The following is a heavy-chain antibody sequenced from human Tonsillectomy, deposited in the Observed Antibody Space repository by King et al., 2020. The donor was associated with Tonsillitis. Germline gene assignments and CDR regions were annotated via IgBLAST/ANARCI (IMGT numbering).Heavy chain of an antibody. V-gene: IGHV4-4*02. CDR3: ARGSPSSYFDF. CDR2: IYHSGST. CDR1: GGSISSGNW. Sequence: QLQESGPGLVNPSGTLSLTCAVSGGSISSGNWWSWVRQPPGKGLEWIGEIYHSGSTNYNPSLTGRVTISVDKSKNQFSLKLSSVTAADTAVYFCARGSPSSYFDFWGQGTLVTVPS. J-gene: IGHJ4*02.